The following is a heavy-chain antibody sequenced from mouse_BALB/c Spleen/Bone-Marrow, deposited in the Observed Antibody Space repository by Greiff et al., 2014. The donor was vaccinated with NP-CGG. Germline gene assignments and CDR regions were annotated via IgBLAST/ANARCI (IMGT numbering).Heavy chain of an antibody. CDR1: GYSFTSYY. CDR2: IDPFNGGT. V-gene: IGHV1-28*01. J-gene: IGHJ4*01. Sequence: EVQLQQSGPELMKPGASVKISCKASGYSFTSYYMHRVKQSHGKSLEWIGYIDPFNGGTSYNQKFKGKATLTVDKSSSTAYMHLSSLTSEDSAVYYCARRDYGSSFYAMDYWGQGTSVTVSS. CDR3: ARRDYGSSFYAMDY. D-gene: IGHD1-1*01.